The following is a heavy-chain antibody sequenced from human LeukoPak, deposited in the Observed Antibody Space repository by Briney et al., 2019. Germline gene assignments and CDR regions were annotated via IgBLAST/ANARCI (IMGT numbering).Heavy chain of an antibody. Sequence: PSETLSLTCTLSRGSISSSGYYWGWIRQPPGKGLEWIGSIYYSGSTYYNPSLKSRVTISVDTSKNQFSLSLTSVTAADTALYYCARVTTGGSYYIDVWGTGTTVTVSS. CDR1: RGSISSSGYY. D-gene: IGHD1-1*01. J-gene: IGHJ6*03. V-gene: IGHV4-39*07. CDR2: IYYSGST. CDR3: ARVTTGGSYYIDV.